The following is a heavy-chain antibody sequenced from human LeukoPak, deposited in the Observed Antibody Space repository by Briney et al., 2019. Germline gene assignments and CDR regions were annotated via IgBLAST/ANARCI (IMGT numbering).Heavy chain of an antibody. CDR2: TRYAGQTV. CDR3: ARDGCSGGSCDPDALYLDY. J-gene: IGHJ4*02. D-gene: IGHD2-15*01. V-gene: IGHV3-30*02. CDR1: GYTFTRYG. Sequence: GGSLRLSCAPSGYTFTRYGIHSVRQAPGKGLESLTFTRYAGQTVPSEDSAKGRFTVSRDSGKFTVYVQMNVLRTEDTAVYYCARDGCSGGSCDPDALYLDYWGQGNLVPVSS.